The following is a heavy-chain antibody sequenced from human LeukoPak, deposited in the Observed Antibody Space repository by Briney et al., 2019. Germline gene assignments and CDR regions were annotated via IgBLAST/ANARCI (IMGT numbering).Heavy chain of an antibody. J-gene: IGHJ4*02. CDR3: ASQDIVVVPAAMGQTGYFDY. CDR2: ISGSGGST. CDR1: GFTFSSYA. Sequence: GGSLRLSCAASGFTFSSYAMSWVRQAPGKGLEWVSAISGSGGSTYYADSVKGRFTISRDNSKNTLYLQMNSLRAEDTAVYYCASQDIVVVPAAMGQTGYFDYWGQGTLVTVS. V-gene: IGHV3-23*01. D-gene: IGHD2-2*01.